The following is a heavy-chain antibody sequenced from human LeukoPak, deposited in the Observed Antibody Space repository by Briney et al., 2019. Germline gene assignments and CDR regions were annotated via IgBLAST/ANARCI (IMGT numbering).Heavy chain of an antibody. CDR1: GFTFSDYI. Sequence: PGGSLRLSCAASGFTFSDYILDWVRQAPGKGLERVGRIRRGANSYTTEYAASVKGRFTISRDDSKNSLYLHMNSLKTEDTAVYHCSRDGGEGGNSAFDIWGQGTMVTVSS. V-gene: IGHV3-72*01. J-gene: IGHJ3*02. CDR3: SRDGGEGGNSAFDI. CDR2: IRRGANSYTT. D-gene: IGHD3-16*01.